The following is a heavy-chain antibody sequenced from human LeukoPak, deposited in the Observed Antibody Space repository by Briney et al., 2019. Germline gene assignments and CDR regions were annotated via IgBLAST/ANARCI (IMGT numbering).Heavy chain of an antibody. V-gene: IGHV3-53*01. CDR1: GFTVSGNY. J-gene: IGHJ4*02. CDR3: ARARVEPGGIGFFDY. Sequence: GGSLRLSCAASGFTVSGNYMSWVRQAPGKGLEWASVIYSGGRTYYADSVKGRCTISRDNSKNTLSLQMKSLRAEDTAVYYCARARVEPGGIGFFDYWGQGTLVIVSS. CDR2: IYSGGRT. D-gene: IGHD3-16*01.